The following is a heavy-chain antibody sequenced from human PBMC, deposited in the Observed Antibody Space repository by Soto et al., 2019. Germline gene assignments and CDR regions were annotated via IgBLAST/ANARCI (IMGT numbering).Heavy chain of an antibody. CDR2: IRSKANSYAT. D-gene: IGHD6-19*01. CDR1: GFTFSGSA. J-gene: IGHJ4*02. Sequence: GSLRLSCAASGFTFSGSAMHWVRQASGKGLEWVGRIRSKANSYATAYAASVKGRFTISRDDSKNTAYLQMNSLKTEDTAVYYCTRSGAPVAGNTGTKTNFDYWGQGTLVTVSS. CDR3: TRSGAPVAGNTGTKTNFDY. V-gene: IGHV3-73*01.